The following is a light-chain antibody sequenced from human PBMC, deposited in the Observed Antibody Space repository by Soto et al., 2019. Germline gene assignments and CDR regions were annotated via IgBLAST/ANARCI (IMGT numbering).Light chain of an antibody. Sequence: DIVMTQTPLSSPVTLGQPASISCRSSQSLVHSDGNTYLSWLQQRPGQPPRLLIYKISNRFSGVPDRFSGSGAGTDFTLTISSVQPEDFATYFCQQTYTIPDNFGQGTKVDIK. CDR1: QSLVHSDGNTY. CDR3: QQTYTIPDN. CDR2: KIS. V-gene: IGKV2-24*01. J-gene: IGKJ2*01.